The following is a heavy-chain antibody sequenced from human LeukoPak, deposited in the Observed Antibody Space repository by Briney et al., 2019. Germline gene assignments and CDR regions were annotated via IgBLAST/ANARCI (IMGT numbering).Heavy chain of an antibody. CDR1: GFTFDDYA. CDR2: ISGSGLST. D-gene: IGHD2-15*01. Sequence: GGSLRLSCAASGFTFDDYAMHWVRQAPGKGLEWVSGISGSGLSTSYADSVKGRFTISRDNSKNTLYLQMNSLRAEDTAVYYCAKVQRDFVVVVAATRDYYYYGMDVWGQGTTVTVSS. V-gene: IGHV3-23*01. J-gene: IGHJ6*02. CDR3: AKVQRDFVVVVAATRDYYYYGMDV.